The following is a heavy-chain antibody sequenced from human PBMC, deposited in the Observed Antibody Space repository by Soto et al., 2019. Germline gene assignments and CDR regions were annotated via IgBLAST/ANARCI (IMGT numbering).Heavy chain of an antibody. CDR1: GDAISSYY. D-gene: IGHD1-20*01. CDR3: ARGTRALITSFFAY. CDR2: VHESGST. Sequence: ETLSLTCTVSGDAISSYYWSWIRQTPGRGLEWIGSVHESGSTDYNPSLRGRVIISLHTSKSQFPLSLRSATAADTATYYCARGTRALITSFFAYWGQGIPVTVSS. J-gene: IGHJ4*02. V-gene: IGHV4-59*03.